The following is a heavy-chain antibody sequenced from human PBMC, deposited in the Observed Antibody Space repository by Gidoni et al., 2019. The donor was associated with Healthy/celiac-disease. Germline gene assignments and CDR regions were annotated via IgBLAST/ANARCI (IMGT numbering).Heavy chain of an antibody. Sequence: EVQLVESGGGLVKPGGSLRLSCAASGFTFSSYSMNWVRQAPGKGLEWGSSISSSSSYIYYADSVKGRFTISRDNAKNSLYLQMNSLRAEDTAVYYCARDWDSSGYHPYSYGMDVWGQGTTVTVSS. CDR3: ARDWDSSGYHPYSYGMDV. D-gene: IGHD3-22*01. CDR1: GFTFSSYS. J-gene: IGHJ6*02. V-gene: IGHV3-21*01. CDR2: ISSSSSYI.